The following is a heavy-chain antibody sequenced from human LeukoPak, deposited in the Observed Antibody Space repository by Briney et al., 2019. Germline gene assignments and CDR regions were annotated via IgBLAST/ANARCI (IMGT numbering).Heavy chain of an antibody. J-gene: IGHJ6*02. D-gene: IGHD1-26*01. Sequence: GGSLRLSCAASGFTFSNAWMSWVRQAPGKGLEWVGHIKSKTDGATTDYAAPVKGRFTISRDDSKNTLYLQMNSLKTKDTAVYYCTTVEGATLYYYYGMDVWGQGTTVTVSS. CDR2: IKSKTDGATT. CDR1: GFTFSNAW. V-gene: IGHV3-15*01. CDR3: TTVEGATLYYYYGMDV.